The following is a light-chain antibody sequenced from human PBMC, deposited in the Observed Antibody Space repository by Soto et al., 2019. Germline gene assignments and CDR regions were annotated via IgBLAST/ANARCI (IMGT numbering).Light chain of an antibody. V-gene: IGKV3-20*01. CDR1: QSVSNSY. J-gene: IGKJ4*01. Sequence: EIVLTQSPGTLSLSPGERANISCRASQSVSNSYLTWYQQKPGQAPRLLIYGASSRATGIPDRFSGSGSGTDFTLIISRLEPEDFAVYYCQQYGSSPLTFGGGTRWIS. CDR3: QQYGSSPLT. CDR2: GAS.